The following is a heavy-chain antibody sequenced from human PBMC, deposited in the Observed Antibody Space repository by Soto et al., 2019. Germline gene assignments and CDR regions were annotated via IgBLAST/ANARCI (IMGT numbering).Heavy chain of an antibody. D-gene: IGHD6-6*01. J-gene: IGHJ6*02. Sequence: SVKVSCKASGGTFSSYAISWVRQAPGQGLEWMGGIIPIFGTANYAQKFQGRVTITADKSTSTAYMELSSLRSEDTAVYYCARGSVAARSYYYYYGMDVWGQGTTVTVSS. CDR1: GGTFSSYA. V-gene: IGHV1-69*06. CDR2: IIPIFGTA. CDR3: ARGSVAARSYYYYYGMDV.